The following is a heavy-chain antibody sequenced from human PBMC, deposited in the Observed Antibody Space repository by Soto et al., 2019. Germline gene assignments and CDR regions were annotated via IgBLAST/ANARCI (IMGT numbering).Heavy chain of an antibody. V-gene: IGHV5-51*01. CDR3: AGGGVRGVITRTRDYYGMDV. J-gene: IGHJ6*02. CDR2: IYPGDSDT. D-gene: IGHD3-10*01. Sequence: PGESLKISCKGSGYSFTSYCIGWVRQMPGKGLEWMGIIYPGDSDTRYSPSFQGQVTISADKSISTAYLKWSSLKASDTAMYYCAGGGVRGVITRTRDYYGMDVWGQGTTVTVSS. CDR1: GYSFTSYC.